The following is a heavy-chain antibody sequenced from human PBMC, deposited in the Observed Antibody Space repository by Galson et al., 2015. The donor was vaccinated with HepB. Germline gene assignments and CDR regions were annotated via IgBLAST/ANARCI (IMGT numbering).Heavy chain of an antibody. D-gene: IGHD3-9*01. V-gene: IGHV1-18*04. Sequence: SVKVSCKASGYTFTSYGSSWVRQAPGQGLEWMGWISAYNGNTNYAQKLQGRVTMTTDTSTSTAYMELRSLRSDDTAVYYCARRGYDILTGYLYYFDYWGQGTLVTVSS. J-gene: IGHJ4*02. CDR3: ARRGYDILTGYLYYFDY. CDR2: ISAYNGNT. CDR1: GYTFTSYG.